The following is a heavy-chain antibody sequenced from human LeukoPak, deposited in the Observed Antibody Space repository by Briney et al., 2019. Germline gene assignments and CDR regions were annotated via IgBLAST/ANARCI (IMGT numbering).Heavy chain of an antibody. CDR2: ISAYNGNT. CDR3: ARGLYYDSSGSLDY. Sequence: ASVKVSCKASGYTFTSYGISWVRQAPGQGLEWMGWISAYNGNTNYAQKLQGRVTMTTDTSTSTAYMELRSLTSDDTAVYYCARGLYYDSSGSLDYWGQGTLVTVSS. CDR1: GYTFTSYG. V-gene: IGHV1-18*01. J-gene: IGHJ4*02. D-gene: IGHD3-22*01.